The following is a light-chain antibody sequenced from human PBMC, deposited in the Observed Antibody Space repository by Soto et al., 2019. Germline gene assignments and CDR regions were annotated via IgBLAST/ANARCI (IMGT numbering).Light chain of an antibody. CDR3: HQYNNWPPYT. J-gene: IGKJ2*01. CDR2: GAS. V-gene: IGKV3-15*01. CDR1: QSVSTT. Sequence: EIVMTQSPATLSVFPGERATLSCRASQSVSTTLAWYQQKPGQAPRLLIYGASARATGIPARFSGSGSGTEFTLTISSLQSEDFAVDYCHQYNNWPPYTFGQGTKLEIK.